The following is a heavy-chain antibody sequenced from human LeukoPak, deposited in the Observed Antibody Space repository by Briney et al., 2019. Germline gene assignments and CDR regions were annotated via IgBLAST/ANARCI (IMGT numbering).Heavy chain of an antibody. CDR3: ARDSSGWYVHKGMDV. J-gene: IGHJ6*02. CDR2: IIPIFGTA. D-gene: IGHD6-19*01. V-gene: IGHV1-69*01. CDR1: GGTFSSYA. Sequence: ASVKVSCKASGGTFSSYAISWVRQAPGQGLEWMGGIIPIFGTANYAQKFQGRVTITADESTSTAYMELSSLRSEDTAVYYCARDSSGWYVHKGMDVWGQGTTVTVSS.